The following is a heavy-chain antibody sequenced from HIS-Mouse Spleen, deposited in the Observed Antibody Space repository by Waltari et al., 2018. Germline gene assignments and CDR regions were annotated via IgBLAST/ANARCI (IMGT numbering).Heavy chain of an antibody. CDR3: ARVKT. J-gene: IGHJ5*02. Sequence: QVQLQESGPGLVKPSETLSLTCTVSGYSISSGYYWGWIRQPPGKGLEWIGSIYHSGSTYYNPSRKSRVTIAVDTSKNQCSLKLSSVTAADTAVYYCARVKTWGQGTLVTVSS. CDR2: IYHSGST. CDR1: GYSISSGYY. V-gene: IGHV4-38-2*02.